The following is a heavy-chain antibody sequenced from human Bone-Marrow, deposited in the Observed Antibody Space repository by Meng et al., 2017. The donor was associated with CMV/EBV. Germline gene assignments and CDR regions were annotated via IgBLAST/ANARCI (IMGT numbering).Heavy chain of an antibody. D-gene: IGHD2-2*01. Sequence: GSLRLSCAVYGGSFSGYYWSWIRQPPGKGLEWIGEINHSGSTNYNPSLKSRVTISVDTSKNQFSLKLSSVTAADTAVYYCARYCSSISCYFSASNYYGMDVWGQGTTVTVSS. CDR2: INHSGST. CDR3: ARYCSSISCYFSASNYYGMDV. J-gene: IGHJ6*02. V-gene: IGHV4-34*01. CDR1: GGSFSGYY.